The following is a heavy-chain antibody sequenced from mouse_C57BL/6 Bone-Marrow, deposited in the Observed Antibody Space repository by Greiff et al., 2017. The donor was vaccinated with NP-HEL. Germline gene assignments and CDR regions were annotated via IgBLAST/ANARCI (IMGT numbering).Heavy chain of an antibody. D-gene: IGHD1-1*01. J-gene: IGHJ1*03. V-gene: IGHV1-5*01. CDR1: GYTFTSYW. Sequence: DVQLQESGTVLARPGASVKMSCKTSGYTFTSYWMHWVKQRPGQGLEWIGAIYPGNSDTSYNQKFKGKAKLTAVTSASTAYMELSSLTNEDSAVYYCTRYYGSSYRGYFDVWGTGTTVTVSS. CDR3: TRYYGSSYRGYFDV. CDR2: IYPGNSDT.